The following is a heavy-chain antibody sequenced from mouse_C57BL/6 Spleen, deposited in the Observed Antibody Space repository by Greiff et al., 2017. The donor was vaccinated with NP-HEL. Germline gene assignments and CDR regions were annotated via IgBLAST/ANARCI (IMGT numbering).Heavy chain of an antibody. Sequence: QVQLQQPGAELVMPGASVKLSCKASGYTFTSYWMHWVKQRPGQGLEWIGEIDPSDSYTNYNQKFKGKSTLTVDKSSSTAYMQLSSLTSKDSAVYYCARMIYDSYRYFDVWGTGTTVTVSS. CDR3: ARMIYDSYRYFDV. CDR1: GYTFTSYW. CDR2: IDPSDSYT. J-gene: IGHJ1*03. D-gene: IGHD2-3*01. V-gene: IGHV1-69*01.